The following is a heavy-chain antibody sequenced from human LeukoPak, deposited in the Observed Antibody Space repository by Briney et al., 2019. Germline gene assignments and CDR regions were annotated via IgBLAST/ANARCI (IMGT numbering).Heavy chain of an antibody. CDR3: ARDPHSNHPDYYYGMDV. Sequence: GASVKVSCKASGYTFTGYYMHWVRQAPGQGLEWMGWINPNSGGTNYAQKFQGRVTMSRDTSISTAYMELSRLRSDDTAVYYCARDPHSNHPDYYYGMDVWGQGTTVTVSS. J-gene: IGHJ6*02. D-gene: IGHD4-11*01. CDR2: INPNSGGT. V-gene: IGHV1-2*02. CDR1: GYTFTGYY.